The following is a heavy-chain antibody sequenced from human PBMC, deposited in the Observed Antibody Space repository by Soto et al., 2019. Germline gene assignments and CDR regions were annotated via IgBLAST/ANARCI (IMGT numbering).Heavy chain of an antibody. CDR2: MNPNSGNT. CDR3: ARGSMARGAMIDY. J-gene: IGHJ4*02. Sequence: QVQLVQSGAEVKKPGASVKVSCKASGYTFTSYDINWVRQATGQGLEWMGWMNPNSGNTGYAQKFQGRGSMTRHTSISKAYLELNRLRSEDAAVYYCARGSMARGAMIDYWGQGTLVTVSS. CDR1: GYTFTSYD. V-gene: IGHV1-8*01. D-gene: IGHD3-10*01.